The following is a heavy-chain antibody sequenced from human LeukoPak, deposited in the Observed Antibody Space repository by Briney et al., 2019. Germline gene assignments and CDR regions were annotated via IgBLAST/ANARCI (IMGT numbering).Heavy chain of an antibody. CDR3: AKAETGTD. Sequence: ASVKVSCTASGYTFTVYYIHWVRQAPGQGLEWMGRVDPGSGGTDYAQRFQGRVTMTRDASISTAYMELNRLRSDDTAVYYCAKAETGTDWGQGTLVTVSS. J-gene: IGHJ4*02. D-gene: IGHD3/OR15-3a*01. V-gene: IGHV1-2*06. CDR2: VDPGSGGT. CDR1: GYTFTVYY.